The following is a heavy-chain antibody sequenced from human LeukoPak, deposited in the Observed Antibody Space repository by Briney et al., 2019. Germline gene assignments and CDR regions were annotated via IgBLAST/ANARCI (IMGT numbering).Heavy chain of an antibody. CDR3: ARVGGSYWGWFDP. CDR2: IKQDGSEK. CDR1: GFTFSSYS. D-gene: IGHD1-26*01. V-gene: IGHV3-7*02. J-gene: IGHJ5*02. Sequence: PGGSLRLSCAASGFTFSSYSMNWVCQGPGKGLEWVANIKQDGSEKYYVDSVKGRLTNSRDNAQTSLYLQMNSLRAEDTAGYYCARVGGSYWGWFDPWGQGTLVTVS.